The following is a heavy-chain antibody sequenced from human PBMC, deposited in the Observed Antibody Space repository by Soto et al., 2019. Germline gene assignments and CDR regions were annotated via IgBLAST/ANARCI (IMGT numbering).Heavy chain of an antibody. D-gene: IGHD3-16*02. CDR3: ARIRMLGIGVWGSYRQHYFDH. J-gene: IGHJ4*02. CDR1: HGSFSGYS. Sequence: TQSLTSDDYHGSFSGYSWSWIRPPPGTGLQGIGEINHSGSTKYNPSLESRVTISLDTSKNHFSLKLSSVTAADTAVYYCARIRMLGIGVWGSYRQHYFDHWGQGTLVTGSS. V-gene: IGHV4-34*01. CDR2: INHSGST.